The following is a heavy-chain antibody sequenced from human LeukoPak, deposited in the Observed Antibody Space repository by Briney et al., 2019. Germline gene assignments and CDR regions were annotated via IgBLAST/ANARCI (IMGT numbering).Heavy chain of an antibody. J-gene: IGHJ4*02. CDR1: GFTFSSYA. CDR2: ISGSGGST. CDR3: AKDLYYDILTGYYTHDY. Sequence: GGSLRLSCAASGFTFSSYAMSWVRQAPGKGLEWVSAISGSGGSTYYADSVKGRFTISRDNSKNTLYLQMNSLRAEDTAVYYCAKDLYYDILTGYYTHDYWGQGTLVTVSS. D-gene: IGHD3-9*01. V-gene: IGHV3-23*01.